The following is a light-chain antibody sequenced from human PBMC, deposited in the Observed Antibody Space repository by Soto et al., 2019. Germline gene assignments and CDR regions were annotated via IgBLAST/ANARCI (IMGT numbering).Light chain of an antibody. V-gene: IGLV2-11*01. Sequence: QSLLTQPRSVSGSPGQSVTISCTGTSSDVGGYNYVSWYQQHPGKAPKLIIYDVSKRPSGVPDRFSGSRSGNTASLTISGLQAEDEADYYCCSYAGSQTWVFGGGTKLTVL. CDR3: CSYAGSQTWV. CDR2: DVS. J-gene: IGLJ3*02. CDR1: SSDVGGYNY.